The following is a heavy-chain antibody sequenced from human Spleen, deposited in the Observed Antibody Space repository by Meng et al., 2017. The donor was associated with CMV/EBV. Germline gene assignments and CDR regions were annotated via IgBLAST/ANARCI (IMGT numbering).Heavy chain of an antibody. J-gene: IGHJ6*02. CDR2: IIPIFGTA. CDR1: GGTFSSYA. CDR3: ARGGIVVVPAAAYYYYYGMDV. D-gene: IGHD2-2*01. Sequence: SVKVSCKASGGTFSSYAISWVRQAPGQGLEWMGGIIPIFGTANYAQKFQGRVTITTDESTSTAYMELSSLRSEDTAVYYCARGGIVVVPAAAYYYYYGMDVWGQGTTVTRLL. V-gene: IGHV1-69*05.